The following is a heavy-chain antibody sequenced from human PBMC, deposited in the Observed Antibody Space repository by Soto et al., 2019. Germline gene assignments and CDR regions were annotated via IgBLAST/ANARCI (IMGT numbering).Heavy chain of an antibody. V-gene: IGHV3-30*18. CDR2: ILYDGSNK. D-gene: IGHD4-17*01. Sequence: QVQLVESGGGVVQPGRSLRLSCVASGFTFSSYGMHWVRQAPGKGLEWVAVILYDGSNKYYADSVKGRFTISRDNSKNTLYPQMNSLRAEDTAVYYCAKASTGDAFDIWGQGTMVTVSS. CDR3: AKASTGDAFDI. J-gene: IGHJ3*02. CDR1: GFTFSSYG.